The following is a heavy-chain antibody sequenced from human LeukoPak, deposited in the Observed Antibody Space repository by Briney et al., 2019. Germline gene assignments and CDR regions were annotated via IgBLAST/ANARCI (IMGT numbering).Heavy chain of an antibody. D-gene: IGHD6-13*01. V-gene: IGHV3-73*01. CDR3: TTSSWPLDY. Sequence: GGSLKLSCAASGFTFSGSAMHWVRQASGKGLEWVGRIRSKANNYATTYAASVKGRFTISRDDSKTTAYLQMNGLKTEDTAVYYCTTSSWPLDYWGQGTLVTVSS. J-gene: IGHJ4*02. CDR1: GFTFSGSA. CDR2: IRSKANNYAT.